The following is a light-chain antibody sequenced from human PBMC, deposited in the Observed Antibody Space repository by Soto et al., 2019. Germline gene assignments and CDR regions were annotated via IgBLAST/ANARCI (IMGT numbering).Light chain of an antibody. J-gene: IGLJ2*01. V-gene: IGLV2-8*01. CDR2: EVS. Sequence: QSALTQPPSASGSPGQSVTISCTGTSSDVGGYNYVSWYQQYPGKAPKFMIYEVSKRPSGVPDRFSGSKSGNTAYLTVSGLQAEDEADYYCSSYAGSNNVFGGGTKLTDL. CDR3: SSYAGSNNV. CDR1: SSDVGGYNY.